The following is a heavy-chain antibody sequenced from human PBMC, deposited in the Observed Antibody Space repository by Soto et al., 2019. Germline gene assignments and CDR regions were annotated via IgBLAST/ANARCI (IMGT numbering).Heavy chain of an antibody. V-gene: IGHV1-8*01. CDR1: GYTFTSYD. Sequence: QVQLVQSGAEVKKPGASVKVSCKASGYTFTSYDINWVRQATGQGLEWMGWMNPNSGNTGYAQKFQGRVTMTRNTSISTAYMELSSLRSEDMAVYYCARARYCTNGVCYGFDPWGQGTLVTVSS. J-gene: IGHJ5*02. CDR2: MNPNSGNT. D-gene: IGHD2-8*01. CDR3: ARARYCTNGVCYGFDP.